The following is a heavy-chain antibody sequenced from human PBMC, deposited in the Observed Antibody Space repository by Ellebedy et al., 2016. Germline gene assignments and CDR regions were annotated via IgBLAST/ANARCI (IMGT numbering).Heavy chain of an antibody. Sequence: GESLKISCAASGFTLSAYDMYWVRQSPEKGLEWVSTFSVRGDIYYADSVKGRFTISREDAENSLYLQMNGLRAGDTAVYYCAREHCGGGDCYGWSHIEYWGQGTLVLVSS. D-gene: IGHD2-21*02. V-gene: IGHV3-13*01. CDR1: GFTLSAYD. CDR3: AREHCGGGDCYGWSHIEY. J-gene: IGHJ4*02. CDR2: FSVRGDI.